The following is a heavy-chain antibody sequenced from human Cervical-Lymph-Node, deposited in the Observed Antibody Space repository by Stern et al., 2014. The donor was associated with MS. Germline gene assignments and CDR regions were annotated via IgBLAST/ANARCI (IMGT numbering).Heavy chain of an antibody. CDR1: GYNTTSYA. V-gene: IGHV1-18*01. CDR3: ATFTSAVGTFNH. J-gene: IGHJ4*02. CDR2: ISVYNGNT. Sequence: VQLVQSGGEVQQPGASVKVSCKASGYNTTSYAFTWVLQAPGQGLEWLGWISVYNGNTNYAQKFQGRVTMTTDTSTSTAYMEVRSLRSDDTAVYYCATFTSAVGTFNHWGQGTLVTVSS. D-gene: IGHD6-13*01.